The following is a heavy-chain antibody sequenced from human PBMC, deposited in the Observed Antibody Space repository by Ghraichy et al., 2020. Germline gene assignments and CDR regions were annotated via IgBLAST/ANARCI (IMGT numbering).Heavy chain of an antibody. V-gene: IGHV1-2*02. D-gene: IGHD1-26*01. CDR2: INPTSGDT. J-gene: IGHJ4*02. CDR1: GYTFTAYY. Sequence: ASVKVSCKASGYTFTAYYMHWVRQAPGQGLEWMGWINPTSGDTNYAQKFQGRVSITSDTSSSTAYMELRSLRSDDTDIYYCARDPWEVGVTTLYYFHYWGEGTLLTVSS. CDR3: ARDPWEVGVTTLYYFHY.